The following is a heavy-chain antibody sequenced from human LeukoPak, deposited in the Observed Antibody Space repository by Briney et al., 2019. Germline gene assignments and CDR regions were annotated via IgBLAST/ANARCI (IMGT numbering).Heavy chain of an antibody. J-gene: IGHJ4*02. Sequence: SGGSLRLSCAASGLTFDDYGLSWVRQAPEKGLEWVSTINWNGGSTGYADCVKGRFTISRDNAKNSLYLQMNSLRAEDTAVYYCAKGLGMTAAGEFDFRGQGTLVTVSS. CDR2: INWNGGST. D-gene: IGHD6-13*01. CDR1: GLTFDDYG. CDR3: AKGLGMTAAGEFDF. V-gene: IGHV3-20*04.